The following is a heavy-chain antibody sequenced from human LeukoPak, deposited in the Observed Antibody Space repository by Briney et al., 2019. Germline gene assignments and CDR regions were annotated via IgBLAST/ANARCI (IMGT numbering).Heavy chain of an antibody. D-gene: IGHD1-26*01. CDR3: TRDLPPWELLTEFDY. Sequence: KAGGPLRLSCAASGFTFRSYSMNWVRQAPEKGLEWVSSISSSSSYIYYADSVKGRFTISRDNAKNSLYLQMNSLRAEDTAVYYCTRDLPPWELLTEFDYWGQGTLVTVSS. V-gene: IGHV3-21*01. J-gene: IGHJ4*02. CDR2: ISSSSSYI. CDR1: GFTFRSYS.